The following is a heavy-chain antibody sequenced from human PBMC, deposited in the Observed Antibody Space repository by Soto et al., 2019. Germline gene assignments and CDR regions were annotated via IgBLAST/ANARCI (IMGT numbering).Heavy chain of an antibody. V-gene: IGHV4-31*03. CDR2: IYYSGST. CDR3: ARREGRGYYYFDY. Sequence: SETLSLTCTVSGGSISSGGYYWSWIRQHPGKGLEWIGYIYYSGSTYYNPSLKSRVTISVDTSKNQFSLKLSSVTAADTAVYYCARREGRGYYYFDYWGQGTLVTVSS. J-gene: IGHJ4*02. D-gene: IGHD3-22*01. CDR1: GGSISSGGYY.